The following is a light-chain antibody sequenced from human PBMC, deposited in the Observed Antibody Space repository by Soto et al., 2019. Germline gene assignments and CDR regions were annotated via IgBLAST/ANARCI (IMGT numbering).Light chain of an antibody. Sequence: EIVLTQSPATLSLSPGERATLSCRASQSVSSYLAWYQQKPGQAPRLLIYDASNRATGIPARFGGSGSGTDFTLPISSLEPEDFAVYYCQQRSNWPPIFTFGPGTKVDIK. CDR3: QQRSNWPPIFT. CDR1: QSVSSY. V-gene: IGKV3-11*01. CDR2: DAS. J-gene: IGKJ3*01.